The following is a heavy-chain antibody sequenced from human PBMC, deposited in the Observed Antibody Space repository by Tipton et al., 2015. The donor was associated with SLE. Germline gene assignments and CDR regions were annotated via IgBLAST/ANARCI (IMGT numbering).Heavy chain of an antibody. J-gene: IGHJ4*02. V-gene: IGHV1-2*02. CDR1: GYTFTDYY. CDR2: INPNDDGT. Sequence: QLAQSGAEVKKPGASVKVSCKASGYTFTDYYMHWVRQAPGQGLEWMGWINPNDDGTNYAQEFQGRVTMTRDTSISTAYMELSRLRSDDTAVYYCARGDYDSSGYFGYWGQGTLVTVSS. CDR3: ARGDYDSSGYFGY. D-gene: IGHD3-22*01.